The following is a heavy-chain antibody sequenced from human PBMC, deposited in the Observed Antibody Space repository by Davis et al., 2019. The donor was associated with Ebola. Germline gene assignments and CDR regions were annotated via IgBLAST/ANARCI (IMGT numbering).Heavy chain of an antibody. J-gene: IGHJ6*02. D-gene: IGHD6-13*01. CDR2: IYSGGST. CDR1: GFTVSSNY. V-gene: IGHV3-53*04. CDR3: ATRADYSSSWYYYYYGMDV. Sequence: GESLKISCAASGFTVSSNYMSWVRQAPGKGLEWVSVIYSGGSTYYADSVKGRFTISRHNSKNTLYLQMNSLRAEDTAVYYCATRADYSSSWYYYYYGMDVWGQGTTVTVSS.